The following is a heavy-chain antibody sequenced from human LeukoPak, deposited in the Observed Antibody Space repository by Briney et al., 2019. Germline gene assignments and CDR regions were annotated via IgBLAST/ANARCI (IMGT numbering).Heavy chain of an antibody. D-gene: IGHD3-3*01. CDR2: IYYSGST. Sequence: SETLSLTCTVSDGSISSSSYYWGWIRQPPGKGLEWIGSIYYSGSTYYNPSLKSRVTISVDTSKNQFSLKLSSVTAADTAVYYCARDLSRRPDYDFWSGYPCNWFDPWGQGTLVTVSS. V-gene: IGHV4-39*07. CDR1: DGSISSSSYY. J-gene: IGHJ5*02. CDR3: ARDLSRRPDYDFWSGYPCNWFDP.